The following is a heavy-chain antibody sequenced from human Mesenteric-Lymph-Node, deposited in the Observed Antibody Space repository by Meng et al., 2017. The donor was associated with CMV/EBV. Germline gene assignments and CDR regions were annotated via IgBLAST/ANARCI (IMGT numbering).Heavy chain of an antibody. J-gene: IGHJ6*02. CDR2: RSPDSGNT. D-gene: IGHD6-13*01. Sequence: GESLKISCKGSGYSFTSYWIGWVRQATGQGLEWLGWRSPDSGNTGYAQKFQGRVTITRNTSINTAYMELSSLRSEDTAVYYCARFYISTWYFGVGYQYYGMDVWGQGTTVTVSS. V-gene: IGHV1-8*03. CDR1: GYSFTSYW. CDR3: ARFYISTWYFGVGYQYYGMDV.